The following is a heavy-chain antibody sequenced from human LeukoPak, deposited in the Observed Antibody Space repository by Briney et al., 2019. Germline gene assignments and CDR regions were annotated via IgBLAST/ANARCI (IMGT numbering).Heavy chain of an antibody. Sequence: SETLSLTCTVSGGPISSYYWSWIRQPPGKGLEWIGYIYYSGSTNYNPSLMSRVTISVDTSKNQFSLKLSSVTAADTAVYYCARESVLTNWFDPWGQGTLVTVSS. CDR3: ARESVLTNWFDP. V-gene: IGHV4-59*01. CDR1: GGPISSYY. J-gene: IGHJ5*02. CDR2: IYYSGST.